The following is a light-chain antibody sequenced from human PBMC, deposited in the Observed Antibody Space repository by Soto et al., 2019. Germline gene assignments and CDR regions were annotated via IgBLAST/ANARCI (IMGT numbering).Light chain of an antibody. V-gene: IGKV1-5*03. CDR3: QQYNSYPLT. CDR1: QSISSW. Sequence: DIQMTQSPSTLSASVGDRVTITCRASQSISSWLAWYQQKPGKAPNLLIYKASSLESGFPSRFSGSGSRKEFTLTISSLQPDDFATYYCQQYNSYPLTFGGGTKVEIK. J-gene: IGKJ4*01. CDR2: KAS.